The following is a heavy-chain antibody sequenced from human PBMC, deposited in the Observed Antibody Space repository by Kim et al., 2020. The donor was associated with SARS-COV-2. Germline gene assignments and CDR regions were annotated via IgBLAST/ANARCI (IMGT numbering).Heavy chain of an antibody. CDR3: AARRDSSAYSFHY. J-gene: IGHJ4*02. CDR1: GFIFSNYG. D-gene: IGHD3-22*01. V-gene: IGHV3-23*01. CDR2: ISGGGGIT. Sequence: GGSLRLSCAASGFIFSNYGVSWVRQAPGKGLEWVSSISGGGGITYYADSVKGRFTISRDNSKDTLYLQMNSLRAEDTALYYCAARRDSSAYSFHYWGQGTLVTVSS.